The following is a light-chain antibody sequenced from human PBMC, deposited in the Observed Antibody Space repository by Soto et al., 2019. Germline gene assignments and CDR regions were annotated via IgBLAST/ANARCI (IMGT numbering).Light chain of an antibody. J-gene: IGKJ4*01. CDR2: DAS. V-gene: IGKV1-5*01. CDR3: QQYNTYSSLT. Sequence: DIHMTQSPSTLSASVRDRVTITCRASQSISAWLAWYQQKLGRAPRLLIYDASSLESGVPSRFSGSGYGTEFTLTISSLQPDDFATYYCQQYNTYSSLTFGGGTKVDIK. CDR1: QSISAW.